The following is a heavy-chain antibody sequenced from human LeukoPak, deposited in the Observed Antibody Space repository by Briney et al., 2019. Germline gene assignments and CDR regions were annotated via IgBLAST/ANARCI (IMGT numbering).Heavy chain of an antibody. CDR2: IYSGGST. D-gene: IGHD3-22*01. J-gene: IGHJ4*02. V-gene: IGHV3-53*01. CDR3: ARETYYYDSSGYEGAYYFDY. CDR1: GFTVSSNY. Sequence: GGSLRLSCAASGFTVSSNYMSWVRPAPGKGLEWVSVIYSGGSTYYADSVKGRFTISRDNSKNTLYLQMNSLRAEDTAVYYCARETYYYDSSGYEGAYYFDYWGQGTLVTVSS.